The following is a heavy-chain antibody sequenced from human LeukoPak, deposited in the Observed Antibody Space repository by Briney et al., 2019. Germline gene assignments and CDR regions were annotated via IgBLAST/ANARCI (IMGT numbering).Heavy chain of an antibody. V-gene: IGHV3-23*01. J-gene: IGHJ4*02. Sequence: GGSLRLSCAASGFTFSSYAMSWVRQAPGKGLEWVSAISGSGGSTYYADSVKGGFTISRDNAKHTMYLQMNSLSAEDTALYYCAKDIGHSSSWYVIGFDYWGQGTLVTVSS. CDR1: GFTFSSYA. CDR3: AKDIGHSSSWYVIGFDY. D-gene: IGHD6-13*01. CDR2: ISGSGGST.